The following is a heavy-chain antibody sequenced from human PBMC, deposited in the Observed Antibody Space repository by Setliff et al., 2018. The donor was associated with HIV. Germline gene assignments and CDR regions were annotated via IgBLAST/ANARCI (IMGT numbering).Heavy chain of an antibody. V-gene: IGHV3-72*01. J-gene: IGHJ3*02. CDR2: TRNKAKSYTT. CDR3: ATSYGSGTYYRMGAFDI. Sequence: PGGSLRLSCTASGFIFSDHFMDWVRQAPGKGLEWVGRTRNKAKSYTTEYAVSVKGRFTISRDDSKSIAYLQMNSLKTEDTAVYYCATSYGSGTYYRMGAFDIWGQGTMVTVSS. CDR1: GFIFSDHF. D-gene: IGHD3-10*01.